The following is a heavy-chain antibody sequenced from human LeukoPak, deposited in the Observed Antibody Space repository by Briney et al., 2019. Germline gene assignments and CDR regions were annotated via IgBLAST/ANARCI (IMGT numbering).Heavy chain of an antibody. Sequence: ASVKVSCKASGYTFTGYYMHWVRQAPGQGLEWMGWINPNSGGTNYAQKFQGRVTMTRDTSISTVYMELSRLRSDDTAVYYCARDVAVAGTSWGQGTLDTVSS. D-gene: IGHD6-19*01. CDR1: GYTFTGYY. CDR3: ARDVAVAGTS. J-gene: IGHJ4*02. CDR2: INPNSGGT. V-gene: IGHV1-2*02.